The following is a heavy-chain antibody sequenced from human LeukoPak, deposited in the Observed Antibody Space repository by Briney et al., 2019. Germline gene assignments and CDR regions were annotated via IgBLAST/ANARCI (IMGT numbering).Heavy chain of an antibody. J-gene: IGHJ5*02. CDR1: GGSFSGYY. V-gene: IGHV4-34*01. Sequence: SETLSLTCAVYGGSFSGYYWSWIRQPPGKGLEWIGEINHSGSTNYNPSLKSRVTISVDTSKNQFSLKLSSVTAADTAVYYCARHGAYYGSGSYLAPWGQGTLVTVSS. CDR3: ARHGAYYGSGSYLAP. CDR2: INHSGST. D-gene: IGHD3-10*01.